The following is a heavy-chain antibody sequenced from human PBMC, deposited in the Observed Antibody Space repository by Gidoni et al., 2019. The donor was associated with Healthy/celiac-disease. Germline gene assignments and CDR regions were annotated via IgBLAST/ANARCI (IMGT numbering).Heavy chain of an antibody. CDR3: AREATVKALGLYYYGMDV. D-gene: IGHD4-4*01. Sequence: QVQLVQSGAEVKKPGSSVKVSCKASGVTFSSYAISWVRQAPGQGLEWMGGIIPIFGTANYAQKFQGRVTITADESTSTAYMELSSLRSEDTAVYYCAREATVKALGLYYYGMDVWGQGTTVTVSS. CDR1: GVTFSSYA. CDR2: IIPIFGTA. J-gene: IGHJ6*02. V-gene: IGHV1-69*01.